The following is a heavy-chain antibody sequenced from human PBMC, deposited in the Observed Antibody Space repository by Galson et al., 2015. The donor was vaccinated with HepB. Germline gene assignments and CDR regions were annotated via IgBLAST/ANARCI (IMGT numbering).Heavy chain of an antibody. J-gene: IGHJ4*02. Sequence: SVKVSCKATGYTFSNYDINWVRQATGQRLEWMGWMNPKTGNTGYAQKFQGRVSMTRDTSIDTAYMELRSLRSDDTAVYYCARDQGGYHGYWGQGTLVTVSS. CDR2: MNPKTGNT. CDR1: GYTFSNYD. D-gene: IGHD3-16*01. V-gene: IGHV1-8*01. CDR3: ARDQGGYHGY.